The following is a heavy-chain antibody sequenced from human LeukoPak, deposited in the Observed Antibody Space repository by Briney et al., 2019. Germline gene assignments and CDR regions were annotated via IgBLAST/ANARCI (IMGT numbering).Heavy chain of an antibody. CDR2: RSDDGSAQ. D-gene: IGHD3-22*01. CDR1: GFTFNKYG. Sequence: GGSLRLSCIASGFTFNKYGMHWVRQAPGKGLEWVAVRSDDGSAQHYADSVRGRFTISRDNSKNTLSLQMNSLRPEDTAMYFCAKDRDPYSSGTWDSWGQGTLVIVSS. V-gene: IGHV3-30*18. J-gene: IGHJ1*01. CDR3: AKDRDPYSSGTWDS.